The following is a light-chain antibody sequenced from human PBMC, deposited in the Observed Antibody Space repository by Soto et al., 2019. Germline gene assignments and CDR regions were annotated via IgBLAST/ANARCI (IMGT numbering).Light chain of an antibody. Sequence: EIVMTQSPATLSVSPGERATPSFRASQSVSSNLAWYQQKPGQAPRLLIYGASTRATGIPDRFSGSGSGTDFTLTISRLEPEDLAVYYCQQYGSSGTFGQGTKVDI. J-gene: IGKJ1*01. CDR1: QSVSSN. CDR2: GAS. V-gene: IGKV3-20*01. CDR3: QQYGSSGT.